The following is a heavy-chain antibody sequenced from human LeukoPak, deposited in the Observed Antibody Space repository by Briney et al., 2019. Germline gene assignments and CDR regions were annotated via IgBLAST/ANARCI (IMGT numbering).Heavy chain of an antibody. J-gene: IGHJ4*02. CDR1: GFTFGDYA. CDR3: TRERDSGSYRYRLS. D-gene: IGHD1-26*01. Sequence: PGRSLRLSCTASGFTFGDYAMSWVRQAPGKGLEWVGFIRSKAYGGTTEYAASVKGRFTISRDDSKSIAYLQMNSLKTEDTAVYYCTRERDSGSYRYRLSWGQGTMVTVSS. V-gene: IGHV3-49*04. CDR2: IRSKAYGGTT.